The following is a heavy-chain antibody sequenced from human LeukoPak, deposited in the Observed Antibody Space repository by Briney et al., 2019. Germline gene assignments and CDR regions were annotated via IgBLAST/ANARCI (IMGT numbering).Heavy chain of an antibody. V-gene: IGHV1-18*01. D-gene: IGHD6-13*01. J-gene: IGHJ4*02. CDR2: ISAYNGNT. CDR1: GYTFTSYG. Sequence: GASVKVSCKASGYTFTSYGISWVRQAPGQGLEWLGWISAYNGNTNYAQKLQGRVTMTTDTSTSTAYMELRSLRSDETAVYYCGRADFIAAAGTVDYWGQGTLVSVSS. CDR3: GRADFIAAAGTVDY.